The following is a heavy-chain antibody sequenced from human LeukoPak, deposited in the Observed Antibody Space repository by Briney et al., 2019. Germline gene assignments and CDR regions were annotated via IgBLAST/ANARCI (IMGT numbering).Heavy chain of an antibody. CDR2: ISGSGGST. CDR1: GFTFSSYA. J-gene: IGHJ6*02. D-gene: IGHD6-13*01. CDR3: AKQGGIYSSSAQYGMDV. Sequence: GGSLRLSCAASGFTFSSYAMSWVRQAPGKGLEWVSAISGSGGSTYYAGSVKGRFTISRDNSKNTLYLQMNSLRAEDTAVYYCAKQGGIYSSSAQYGMDVWGQGTTVTVSS. V-gene: IGHV3-23*01.